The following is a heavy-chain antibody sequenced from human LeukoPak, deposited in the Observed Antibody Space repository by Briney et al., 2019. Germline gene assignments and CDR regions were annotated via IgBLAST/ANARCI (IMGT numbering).Heavy chain of an antibody. CDR1: GGSFSGYY. D-gene: IGHD3-3*01. V-gene: IGHV4-34*01. CDR3: VRGKGYYDFWKD. J-gene: IGHJ4*02. CDR2: INHSGST. Sequence: PSETLSLTCAVYGGSFSGYYWSWIRQPPGKGLEWIGEINHSGSTNYNPSLKSRVTISVDTSKNQFSLKLNSVTAADTAVYYCVRGKGYYDFWKDWGQGTLVTVSS.